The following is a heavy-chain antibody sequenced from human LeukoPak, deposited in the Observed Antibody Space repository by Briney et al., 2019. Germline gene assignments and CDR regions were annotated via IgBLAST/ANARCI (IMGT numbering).Heavy chain of an antibody. D-gene: IGHD2-2*01. CDR1: GGTFSSYT. CDR2: IIPIFDIA. J-gene: IGHJ5*02. Sequence: SVKASCKASGGTFSSYTISWVRQAPGQGLEGMGRIIPIFDIANYAQKFQGRVTITADKSTSTAYMELSSLRSDDTAVYFCARGCSSASCPLDLWGKGTLVTV. CDR3: ARGCSSASCPLDL. V-gene: IGHV1-69*02.